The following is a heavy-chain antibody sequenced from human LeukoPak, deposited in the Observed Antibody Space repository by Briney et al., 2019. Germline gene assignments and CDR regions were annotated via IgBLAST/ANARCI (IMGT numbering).Heavy chain of an antibody. Sequence: SETLSLTCTVSGGSLSSYYWSWIRQPPGKGLEWIGYIYYSGNTNYNPSLKTRVTISVDTSKNQFSLRLTSVTAADTAVYYCANKPSWIQQNTGDAFDIWGQGTMVTVSS. D-gene: IGHD5-18*01. J-gene: IGHJ3*02. CDR3: ANKPSWIQQNTGDAFDI. CDR1: GGSLSSYY. CDR2: IYYSGNT. V-gene: IGHV4-59*12.